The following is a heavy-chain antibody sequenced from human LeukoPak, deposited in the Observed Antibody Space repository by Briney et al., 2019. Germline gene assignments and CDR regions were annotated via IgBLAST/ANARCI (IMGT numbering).Heavy chain of an antibody. Sequence: PGGSLRLSCAASGLTFSNAWMSWVRQAPGKGLEWVGRIKSKTDGGTTDYAAPVKGRFTISRDDSKNTLYLQMNSLKTEDTAVYYCTTGSGTGTVGLAFDIWGQGTMVTVSS. CDR3: TTGSGTGTVGLAFDI. CDR1: GLTFSNAW. V-gene: IGHV3-15*01. CDR2: IKSKTDGGTT. D-gene: IGHD1-1*01. J-gene: IGHJ3*02.